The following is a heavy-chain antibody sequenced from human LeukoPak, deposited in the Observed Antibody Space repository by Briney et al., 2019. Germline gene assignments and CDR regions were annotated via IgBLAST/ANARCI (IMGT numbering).Heavy chain of an antibody. D-gene: IGHD1-7*01. CDR3: ARDKQNWNYWGVDY. CDR2: ISSSGSTI. J-gene: IGHJ4*02. Sequence: GGSLRLSCAASGFTFRSHSMQWVRQAPGKGLEWVSHISSSGSTIYYADSVKGRFTISRDNAKESLYLQMNSLRAEDTAVYYCARDKQNWNYWGVDYWGQGTLVTVSS. V-gene: IGHV3-48*01. CDR1: GFTFRSHS.